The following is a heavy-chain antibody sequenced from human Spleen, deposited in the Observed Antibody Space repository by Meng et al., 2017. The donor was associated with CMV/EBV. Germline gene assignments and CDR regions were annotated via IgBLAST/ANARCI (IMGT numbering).Heavy chain of an antibody. Sequence: ESLKISCAASGFTFSSYAMSWVRQAPGKGLEWIGTLYNGGTTYYNPSLKSRVTISVDTSKNQFSLKLSSVTAADTAVYYCARGNRQIYGMDVWGQGTTVTVSS. CDR3: ARGNRQIYGMDV. CDR2: LYNGGTT. CDR1: GFTFSSYA. J-gene: IGHJ6*02. V-gene: IGHV4-39*07.